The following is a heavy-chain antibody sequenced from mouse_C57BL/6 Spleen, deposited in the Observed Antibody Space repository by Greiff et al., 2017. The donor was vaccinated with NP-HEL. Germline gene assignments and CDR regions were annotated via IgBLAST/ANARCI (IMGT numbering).Heavy chain of an antibody. CDR2: IYPRSGNT. V-gene: IGHV1-81*01. Sequence: QVQLQQSGAELARPGASVKLSCKASGYTFTSYGISWVKQRTGQGLEWIGEIYPRSGNTYYNEKFKGKATLTADKSSSTAYMELRSLTSEDSAVYFCARRGGSSHYYYAMDYWGQGTSVTVSS. D-gene: IGHD1-1*01. J-gene: IGHJ4*01. CDR3: ARRGGSSHYYYAMDY. CDR1: GYTFTSYG.